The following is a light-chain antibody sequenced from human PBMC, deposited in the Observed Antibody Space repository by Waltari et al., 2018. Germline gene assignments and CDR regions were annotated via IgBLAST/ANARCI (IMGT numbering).Light chain of an antibody. CDR1: QSISSS. J-gene: IGKJ5*01. V-gene: IGKV1-39*01. Sequence: DIQMTQSPSSLSASVGDRVTITCRASQSISSSLNWYQQKPGKAPKLLIYAASSLQSGVTSRFSGSGSGRDFTLTLSILQTEDIATYYCKKSYSTPITFGQGTRLEIK. CDR3: KKSYSTPIT. CDR2: AAS.